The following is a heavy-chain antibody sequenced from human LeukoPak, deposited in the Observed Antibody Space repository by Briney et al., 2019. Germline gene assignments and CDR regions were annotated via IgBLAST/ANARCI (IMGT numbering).Heavy chain of an antibody. V-gene: IGHV4-39*07. D-gene: IGHD3-22*01. Sequence: SETLSLTCTVSGGSISSSSYYWGWIRQPPGKGLEWIGSIYYSGSTYYNPSLKSRVTTSVDTSKNQFSLKLSSVTAADTAVYFCARDGGSYYYDSSGSYYFDYWGQGTLVTVSS. CDR2: IYYSGST. CDR1: GGSISSSSYY. J-gene: IGHJ4*02. CDR3: ARDGGSYYYDSSGSYYFDY.